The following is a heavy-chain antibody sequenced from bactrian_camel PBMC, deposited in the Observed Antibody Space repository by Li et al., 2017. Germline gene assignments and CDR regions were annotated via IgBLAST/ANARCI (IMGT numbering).Heavy chain of an antibody. CDR2: INSAARNT. D-gene: IGHD5*01. V-gene: IGHV3S40*01. J-gene: IGHJ4*01. Sequence: VQLVESGGGSVQTGGTLRLSRKPSFFILDDFDMMWYRQAPGKGLEWVSTINSAARNTYYADSVKGRFTISRDNAENTLYLQMNSLKPEDTAMYYCAADLETSDGLGRGLPKWYEYNYWGQGTQVTVS. CDR1: FFILDDFD. CDR3: AADLETSDGLGRGLPKWYEYNY.